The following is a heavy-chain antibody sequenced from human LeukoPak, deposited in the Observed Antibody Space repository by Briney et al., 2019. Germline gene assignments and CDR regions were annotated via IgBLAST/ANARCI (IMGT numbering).Heavy chain of an antibody. CDR1: GGSISRGGYS. CDR2: IFHVGNT. Sequence: SETLSLTCAVSGGSISRGGYSWTWIRQPPGEGLEWIGHIFHVGNTYYNPSLKTRVTISADRSKNQFALRLTSVTAADTAVYYCARGPPNYDNSGFHWFDPWGQGTLVIVSS. CDR3: ARGPPNYDNSGFHWFDP. J-gene: IGHJ5*02. V-gene: IGHV4-30-2*01. D-gene: IGHD3-22*01.